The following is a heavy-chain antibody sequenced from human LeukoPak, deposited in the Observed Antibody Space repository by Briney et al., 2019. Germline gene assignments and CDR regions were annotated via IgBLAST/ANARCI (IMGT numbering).Heavy chain of an antibody. Sequence: PGGSLRLSCAASGFTFSSYWMHWVRQAPGKGLEWVSVIYSGGSTKYADSVKARFTISRDNSKNTVYLQMNSLRADDTAVYYCARATLDNWGQGTLVTVSS. V-gene: IGHV3-53*01. J-gene: IGHJ4*02. CDR3: ARATLDN. CDR2: IYSGGST. CDR1: GFTFSSYW.